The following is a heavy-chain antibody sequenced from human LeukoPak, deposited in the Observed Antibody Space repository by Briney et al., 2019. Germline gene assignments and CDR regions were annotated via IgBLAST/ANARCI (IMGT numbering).Heavy chain of an antibody. D-gene: IGHD1-1*01. CDR2: IYYSGST. CDR1: GGSISSGGYY. CDR3: ARDEGTILDY. Sequence: SQTLSLTCTVPGGSISSGGYYWSWIRQHPGKGLEWIGYIYYSGSTYYNPSLKSRVTISVDTSKNQFSLKLSSVTAADTAVYYCARDEGTILDYWGQGTLVTVSS. V-gene: IGHV4-31*03. J-gene: IGHJ4*02.